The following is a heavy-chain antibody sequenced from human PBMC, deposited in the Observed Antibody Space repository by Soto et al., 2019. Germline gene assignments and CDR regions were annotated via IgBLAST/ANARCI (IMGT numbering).Heavy chain of an antibody. CDR3: ARWYYYGSGSSTDFDY. J-gene: IGHJ4*02. CDR1: GFTFSSYS. Sequence: GGSLRLSCAASGFTFSSYSMNWVRQSPGKGLEWVSSISSSSSYIYYADSVKGRFTISRDNAKNSLYLQMNSLRAEDTAVYYCARWYYYGSGSSTDFDYWGQGTLVTVSS. D-gene: IGHD3-10*01. CDR2: ISSSSSYI. V-gene: IGHV3-21*01.